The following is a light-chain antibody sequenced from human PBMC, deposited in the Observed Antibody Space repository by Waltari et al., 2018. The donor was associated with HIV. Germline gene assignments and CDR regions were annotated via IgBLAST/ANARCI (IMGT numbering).Light chain of an antibody. CDR3: CSYAGNSTFVV. J-gene: IGLJ2*01. Sequence: QSALTQPASVSGSPGQSITIPCTGTRRDVGSYYLVSWYQQHPGKAPKLMIYEGSKRPSGVSNRFSGSKSGNTASLTISGLQAEDETDYYCCSYAGNSTFVVFGGGTKLTVL. V-gene: IGLV2-23*03. CDR2: EGS. CDR1: RRDVGSYYL.